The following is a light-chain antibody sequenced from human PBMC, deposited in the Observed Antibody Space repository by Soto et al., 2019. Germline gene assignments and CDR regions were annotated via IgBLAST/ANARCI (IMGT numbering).Light chain of an antibody. CDR2: EVT. CDR1: SSDISRYNY. J-gene: IGLJ2*01. CDR3: SSYTTTNTVI. V-gene: IGLV2-14*01. Sequence: QSALTQPASVSGSPGQSITISCTGTSSDISRYNYVSWYQQYPGQAPKLMIYEVTYRPSGVSDRFSGSKSDNTASLTISWRQAEDEAHYYCSSYTTTNTVIFGGGTKLTVL.